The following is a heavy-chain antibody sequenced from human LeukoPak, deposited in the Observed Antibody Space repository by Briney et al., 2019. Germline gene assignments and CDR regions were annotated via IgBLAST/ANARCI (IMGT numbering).Heavy chain of an antibody. CDR3: ARVLKYYCSSTSCYEAFDI. CDR1: GYTFTGYY. Sequence: ASVKVSCKASGYTFTGYYMHWVRQAPGQGLEWMGGFDPEDGETIYAQKFQGRVTMTEDTSTDTAYMELRSLRSDDTAVYYCARVLKYYCSSTSCYEAFDIWGQGTMVTVSS. CDR2: FDPEDGET. D-gene: IGHD2-2*01. V-gene: IGHV1-24*01. J-gene: IGHJ3*02.